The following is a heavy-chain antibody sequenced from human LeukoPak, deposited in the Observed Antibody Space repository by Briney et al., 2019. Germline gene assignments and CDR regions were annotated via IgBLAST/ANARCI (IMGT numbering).Heavy chain of an antibody. CDR1: GASISSYY. CDR2: IYYSGST. CDR3: ARRRYTSGYLDY. J-gene: IGHJ4*02. Sequence: SETLSLTCTVSGASISSYYWSWIRQPPGKGLEWIGYIYYSGSTNYNPSLKSRVTISVDTSKSQFSLKLTSVTAADTAVYYCARRRYTSGYLDYWGQGTLVTVSS. V-gene: IGHV4-59*08. D-gene: IGHD3-22*01.